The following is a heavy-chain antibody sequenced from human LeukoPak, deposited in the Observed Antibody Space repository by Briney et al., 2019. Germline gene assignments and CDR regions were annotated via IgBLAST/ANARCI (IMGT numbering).Heavy chain of an antibody. CDR2: INAGNGNT. D-gene: IGHD6-13*01. V-gene: IGHV1-3*01. CDR3: ATPLAAAGTFDY. Sequence: GASVTVSCKASGYTFTSYAMHWVRQAPGQRLEWMGWINAGNGNTKYSQKFQGRVTITRDTCASTAYMELSSRRCEDTAVYYCATPLAAAGTFDYWGQGTLVTVSS. CDR1: GYTFTSYA. J-gene: IGHJ4*02.